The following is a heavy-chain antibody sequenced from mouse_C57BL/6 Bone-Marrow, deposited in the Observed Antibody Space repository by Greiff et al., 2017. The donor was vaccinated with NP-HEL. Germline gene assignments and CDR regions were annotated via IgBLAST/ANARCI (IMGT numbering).Heavy chain of an antibody. CDR2: INPGSGGT. D-gene: IGHD4-1*01. J-gene: IGHJ3*01. CDR3: ARSDWDGVFAY. CDR1: GYAFTNYL. V-gene: IGHV1-54*01. Sequence: QVQLQQSGAELVRPGTSVKVSCKASGYAFTNYLIEWVKQRPGQGLEWIGVINPGSGGTNYNEKFKGKATLTADKSSSTAYMQLSSLTSEDSAVYFCARSDWDGVFAYWGQGTLVTVS.